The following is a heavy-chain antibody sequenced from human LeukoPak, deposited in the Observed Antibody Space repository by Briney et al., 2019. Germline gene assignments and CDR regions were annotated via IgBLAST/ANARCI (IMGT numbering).Heavy chain of an antibody. V-gene: IGHV1-69*05. J-gene: IGHJ6*03. D-gene: IGHD6-6*01. CDR1: GGTFSSYA. Sequence: GASVKVSCKASGGTFSSYAISWVRQAPGQGLEWMGGIIPIFGTANYAQKFQGRVTITTDESTSTAYMELSSLRSEDTAVYYCARDQSPSTSARNGYYYYYMDVWGKGTTVTVSS. CDR2: IIPIFGTA. CDR3: ARDQSPSTSARNGYYYYYMDV.